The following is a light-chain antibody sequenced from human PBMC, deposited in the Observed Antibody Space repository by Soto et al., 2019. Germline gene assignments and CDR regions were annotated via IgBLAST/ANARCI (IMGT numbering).Light chain of an antibody. CDR2: EVR. CDR1: GSDIGGYNF. Sequence: QSALTQPASVSGSPGQSLTISCTGTGSDIGGYNFVSWYQQHPGKAPKVILYEVRNRPSGVSSRFSGAKSGNTASLTISGLQTEDDSHYYCCSYANGNTLLFGGGTKLTVL. CDR3: CSYANGNTLL. V-gene: IGLV2-23*02. J-gene: IGLJ2*01.